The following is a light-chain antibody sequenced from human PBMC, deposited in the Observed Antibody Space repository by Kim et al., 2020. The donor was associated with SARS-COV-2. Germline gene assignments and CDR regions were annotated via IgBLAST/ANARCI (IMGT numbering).Light chain of an antibody. CDR3: QVWDSSTHVV. Sequence: SYELTQPLSVSVALGQTARITCGGNNIGSKNVHWYQQKPGQAPVLVIYSDSNRPSGIPERFSGSNSGNTATLTISRAQAGDEADYYCQVWDSSTHVVFGGGTQLTVL. CDR1: NIGSKN. J-gene: IGLJ2*01. CDR2: SDS. V-gene: IGLV3-9*01.